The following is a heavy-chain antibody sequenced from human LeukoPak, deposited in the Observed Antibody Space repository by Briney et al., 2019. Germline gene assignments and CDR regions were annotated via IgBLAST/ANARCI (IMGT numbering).Heavy chain of an antibody. Sequence: GGSLRLSCAASGFTFSSYAMSWVRQAPGKGLEWVSAISGSGGSTYYADSVKGRFTISRDNSKNTLYLQMNSLRAEDTAVYYCAKPVWFGELLPIDYWGQGTLVTVSS. V-gene: IGHV3-23*01. J-gene: IGHJ4*02. CDR1: GFTFSSYA. D-gene: IGHD3-10*01. CDR3: AKPVWFGELLPIDY. CDR2: ISGSGGST.